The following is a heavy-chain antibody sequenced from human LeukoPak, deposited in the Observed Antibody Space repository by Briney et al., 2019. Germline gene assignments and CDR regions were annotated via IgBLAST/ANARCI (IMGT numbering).Heavy chain of an antibody. CDR1: GFTYSHNG. CDR3: ARVRVATTGRYDALNL. J-gene: IGHJ3*01. Sequence: LGGSLRLSCVASGFTYSHNGMHWVRQAPGKGLEWVAFIQYDGNTIFYADSVKGRFTISRDNSKNTLYLQMNSLRADDTAVYYCARVRVATTGRYDALNLWGQGTMVTVSS. CDR2: IQYDGNTI. D-gene: IGHD5-12*01. V-gene: IGHV3-30*02.